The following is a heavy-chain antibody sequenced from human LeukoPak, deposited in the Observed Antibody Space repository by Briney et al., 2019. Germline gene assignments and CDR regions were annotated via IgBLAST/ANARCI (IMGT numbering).Heavy chain of an antibody. CDR2: ISAYNGNT. J-gene: IGHJ4*02. V-gene: IGHV1-18*01. CDR1: AYTFTNYG. D-gene: IGHD3-22*01. CDR3: ARSHYYDSSGYYYPAPSNFDY. Sequence: GASVKVSCKASAYTFTNYGISWVRQAPGQGLEWMGWISAYNGNTNYAQKLQGRVTMTTDTSTSTAYMELRSLRSDDTAVYYCARSHYYDSSGYYYPAPSNFDYWGQGTLVTVSS.